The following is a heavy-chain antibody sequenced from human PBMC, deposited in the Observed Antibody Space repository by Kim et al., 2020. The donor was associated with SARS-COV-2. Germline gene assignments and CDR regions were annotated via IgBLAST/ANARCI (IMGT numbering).Heavy chain of an antibody. CDR1: GGSISSGGYY. J-gene: IGHJ6*02. CDR3: ARGTMAMLYYYYGMDV. Sequence: LRLSCTVSGGSISSGGYYWSWIRQHPGKGLEWIGYIYYSGSTYYNPSLKSRVTISVDTSKNQFSLKLSSVTAADTAVYYCARGTMAMLYYYYGMDVWGQGTTVTVSS. D-gene: IGHD3-10*01. V-gene: IGHV4-31*03. CDR2: IYYSGST.